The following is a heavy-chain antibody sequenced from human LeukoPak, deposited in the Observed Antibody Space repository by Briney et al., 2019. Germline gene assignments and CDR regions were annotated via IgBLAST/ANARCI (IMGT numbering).Heavy chain of an antibody. CDR2: INPNSGGT. CDR1: GYTFTGYY. Sequence: ASVKVSCKASGYTFTGYYMHWVRQSPGQRLEWMGWINPNSGGTNYAQKFQGRVTMTRDTSISTAYMELSRLRSDDTAVYYCARVFGDYYFDYWGQGTLVTVSS. CDR3: ARVFGDYYFDY. D-gene: IGHD3-16*01. J-gene: IGHJ4*02. V-gene: IGHV1-2*02.